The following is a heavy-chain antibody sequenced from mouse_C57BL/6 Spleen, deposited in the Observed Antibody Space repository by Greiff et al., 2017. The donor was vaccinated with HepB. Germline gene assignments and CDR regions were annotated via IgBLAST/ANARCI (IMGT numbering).Heavy chain of an antibody. CDR2: IDPENGDT. CDR3: TTIDGYYVLRLDY. J-gene: IGHJ2*01. Sequence: DVKLQESGAELVRPGASVKLSCTASGFNIKDDYMHWVKQRPEQGLEWIGWIDPENGDTEYASKFQGKATITADTSSNTAYLQLSSLTSEDTAVYYCTTIDGYYVLRLDYWGQGTTLTVSS. V-gene: IGHV14-4*01. CDR1: GFNIKDDY. D-gene: IGHD2-3*01.